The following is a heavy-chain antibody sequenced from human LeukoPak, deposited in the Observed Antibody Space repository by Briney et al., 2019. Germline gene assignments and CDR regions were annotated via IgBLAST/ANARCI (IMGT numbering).Heavy chain of an antibody. CDR2: IIPIFGTA. D-gene: IGHD3-10*01. Sequence: ASVKVSCKASGGTFSSYAISWVRQAPGQGLEWMGGIIPIFGTANYAQKFQGRVTITADKSTSTAYMELSSLRSEDTAVYYCARESGTYYGSGSIQAPFDIWGQGTMVTVSS. CDR3: ARESGTYYGSGSIQAPFDI. J-gene: IGHJ3*02. V-gene: IGHV1-69*06. CDR1: GGTFSSYA.